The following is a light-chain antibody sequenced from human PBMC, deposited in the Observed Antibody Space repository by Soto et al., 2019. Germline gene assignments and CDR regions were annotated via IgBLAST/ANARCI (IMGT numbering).Light chain of an antibody. J-gene: IGKJ1*01. CDR3: QQYDGSPRT. CDR1: QSVRSTY. CDR2: GTS. V-gene: IGKV3-20*01. Sequence: EIVLMQSPGTLSLSPGERATLSCRASQSVRSTYLAWYQQKPGQAPRLLIYGTSSRATGIPDRFSGSGSGTDFTLIISRLEPEDFAVYYCQQYDGSPRTFGQGTKVEIK.